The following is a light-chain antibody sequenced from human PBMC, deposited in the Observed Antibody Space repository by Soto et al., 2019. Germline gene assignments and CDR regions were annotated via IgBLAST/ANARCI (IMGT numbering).Light chain of an antibody. Sequence: QSVLTQPASVTGFPGQSISISCIGTSSDVGAFNYVSWYQHHPGKAPQLIIYDVTSRPSGVSNRFSASKSGNTASLTISGLQAEDEADYYCSSYTTRNTEVFGTGTKVTVL. CDR2: DVT. CDR3: SSYTTRNTEV. J-gene: IGLJ1*01. V-gene: IGLV2-14*03. CDR1: SSDVGAFNY.